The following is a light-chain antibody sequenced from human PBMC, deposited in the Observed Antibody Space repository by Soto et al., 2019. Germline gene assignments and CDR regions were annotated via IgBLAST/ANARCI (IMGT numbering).Light chain of an antibody. CDR2: AAS. Sequence: DIQLTQSPSFLSASVGDRITITCRASQGVSGNLAWYQQKPGKAPKVLISAASSLQSGVPSRFSGSGSGTEFTLTISCLQPEDFATYYCQQLNDYPLSFGGGTKVEIK. V-gene: IGKV1-9*01. J-gene: IGKJ4*01. CDR3: QQLNDYPLS. CDR1: QGVSGN.